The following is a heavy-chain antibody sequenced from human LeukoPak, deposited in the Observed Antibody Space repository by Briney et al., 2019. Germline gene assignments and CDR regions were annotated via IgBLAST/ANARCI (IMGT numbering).Heavy chain of an antibody. D-gene: IGHD6-19*01. Sequence: QAGGSLRLSCAASEFTFSSYGMQWVRQAPGKGLEWVAIISNDGSNKYYADSVKGRFTISRDNSKNTLYLQLISLRVEDTAVYYCAKGHSSGWFLIDYWGQGTLVTVSS. J-gene: IGHJ4*02. CDR3: AKGHSSGWFLIDY. CDR2: ISNDGSNK. CDR1: EFTFSSYG. V-gene: IGHV3-30*18.